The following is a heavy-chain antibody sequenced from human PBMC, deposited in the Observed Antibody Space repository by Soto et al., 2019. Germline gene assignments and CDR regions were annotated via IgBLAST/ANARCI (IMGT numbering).Heavy chain of an antibody. J-gene: IGHJ5*02. CDR2: IFYTGST. Sequence: QVHLQESGPGLVKPSQTLSLTCTVSGGFVNSVNNYWSWIRQPPGKGLEWLGYIFYTGSTYYNPSLRSLITVSIDTYKNRFPLKLTSVTAADTAGYYCARVPFSSFGVADPPVGWFDPWGQGTLVTVSS. CDR3: ARVPFSSFGVADPPVGWFDP. D-gene: IGHD3-3*01. CDR1: GGFVNSVNNY. V-gene: IGHV4-30-4*01.